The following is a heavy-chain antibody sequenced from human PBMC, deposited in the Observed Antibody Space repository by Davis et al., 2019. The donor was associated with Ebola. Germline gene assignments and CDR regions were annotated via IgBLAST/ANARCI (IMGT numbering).Heavy chain of an antibody. CDR2: INPITGGT. CDR3: AREGGRYYDSSGYVFDI. CDR1: GYRFTSYY. V-gene: IGHV1-46*01. J-gene: IGHJ3*02. D-gene: IGHD3-22*01. Sequence: ASVKVSCKASGYRFTSYYMHWVRQAPGQGLEWMGIINPITGGTSYAQNFQVRVNMTRDTSMSTVYMELSSLRSEDTVVYYCAREGGRYYDSSGYVFDIWGQGTMVKVSS.